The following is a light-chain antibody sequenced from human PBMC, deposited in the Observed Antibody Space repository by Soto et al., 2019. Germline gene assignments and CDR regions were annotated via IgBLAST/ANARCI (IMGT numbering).Light chain of an antibody. CDR3: QQFDDLPFT. Sequence: DIQMTQSPSSLSASVGDRVTITCQASHDINNYLNWYQQKPGKAPKLLIYDASNLKTGVPSRFSGSGSGTDSTFTISNLQPEDIATYYCQQFDDLPFTFGPGTKVDIK. CDR2: DAS. J-gene: IGKJ3*01. CDR1: HDINNY. V-gene: IGKV1-33*01.